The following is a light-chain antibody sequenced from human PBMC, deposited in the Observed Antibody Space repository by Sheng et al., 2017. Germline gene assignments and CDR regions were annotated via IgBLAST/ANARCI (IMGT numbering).Light chain of an antibody. CDR1: SSNIGADYD. Sequence: QSVLAQPPSVSGAPGQRVTISCTGGSSNIGADYDVHWYQQLPGTAPQFLIHDNNNRPSGVPDRFSGSKSDTSASLAITGLQAEDEADYYCQSYDSSLSAYVFGGGTKVTVL. V-gene: IGLV1-40*01. CDR2: DNN. CDR3: QSYDSSLSAYV. J-gene: IGLJ1*01.